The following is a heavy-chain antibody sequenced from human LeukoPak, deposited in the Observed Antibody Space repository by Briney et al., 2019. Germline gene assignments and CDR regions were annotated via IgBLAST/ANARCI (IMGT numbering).Heavy chain of an antibody. Sequence: PSETLSLTCTVSGGSISSSSYYWGWIRQPPGKGLEWIGSIYYSGSTYYNPSLKSRVTISVDTSKNQFSLKLSSVTAADTAVYYCASTEAGGVGAPVPFDYWGQGTLVTVSS. CDR1: GGSISSSSYY. CDR3: ASTEAGGVGAPVPFDY. J-gene: IGHJ4*02. CDR2: IYYSGST. D-gene: IGHD1-26*01. V-gene: IGHV4-39*07.